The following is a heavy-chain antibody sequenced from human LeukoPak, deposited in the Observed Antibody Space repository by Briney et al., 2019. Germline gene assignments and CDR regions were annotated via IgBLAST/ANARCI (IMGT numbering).Heavy chain of an antibody. CDR1: GYTFTMYY. CDR2: INPGDGAT. J-gene: IGHJ6*03. CDR3: ATRQDYYYYYMDV. Sequence: ASVKVSCKASGYTFTMYYIHWVRQAPGQGLEWMGMINPGDGATTYAQRFQGRVTMTRDMSTTTVYMDLRSLRSEDTAVYYCATRQDYYYYYMDVWGKGTTVTVSS. V-gene: IGHV1-46*01.